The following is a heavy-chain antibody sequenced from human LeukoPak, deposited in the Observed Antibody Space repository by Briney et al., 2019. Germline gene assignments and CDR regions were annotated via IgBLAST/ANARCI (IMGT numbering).Heavy chain of an antibody. CDR2: ISSNGGST. Sequence: GGSLRLSCAASGFTFSIYNMNWVRQAPGKGLEYVSAISSNGGSTYYADSVKGRFTISRDNSKNTLYLQMSSLRAEDTAVYYCVKDRYCSSTSCRPYYFDSWGQGTLVTVSS. V-gene: IGHV3-64D*06. CDR1: GFTFSIYN. D-gene: IGHD2-2*01. CDR3: VKDRYCSSTSCRPYYFDS. J-gene: IGHJ4*02.